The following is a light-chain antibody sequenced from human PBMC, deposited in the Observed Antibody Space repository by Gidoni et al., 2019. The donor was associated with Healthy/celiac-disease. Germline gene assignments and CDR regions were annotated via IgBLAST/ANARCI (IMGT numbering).Light chain of an antibody. Sequence: DIVMTQSPDSLAVSLGERATINCKSSQSVLYSSNNKNYLAWYQQKPGQPPKLLIYWASTRESGVPDRFSGSGSGTDFTLTISSLQAEDVAVYYCQQYRTFGGXTKVEIK. CDR3: QQYRT. J-gene: IGKJ4*01. V-gene: IGKV4-1*01. CDR1: QSVLYSSNNKNY. CDR2: WAS.